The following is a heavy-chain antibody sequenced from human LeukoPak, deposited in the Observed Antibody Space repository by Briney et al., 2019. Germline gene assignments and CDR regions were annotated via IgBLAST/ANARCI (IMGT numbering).Heavy chain of an antibody. D-gene: IGHD6-13*01. CDR1: GYTFTAYY. V-gene: IGHV1-2*02. CDR2: INPKSGGT. Sequence: ASVKVSCKASGYTFTAYYVHWVRQAPGQGLEWMGWINPKSGGTNYAQKFQGRVAMTRDTSISTAYMELRSLRSDDTAVYYCARTNIAAAGPRDYWGQGTLVTVSS. CDR3: ARTNIAAAGPRDY. J-gene: IGHJ4*02.